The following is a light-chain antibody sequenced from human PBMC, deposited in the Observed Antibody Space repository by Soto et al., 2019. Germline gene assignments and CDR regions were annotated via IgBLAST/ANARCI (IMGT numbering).Light chain of an antibody. CDR1: NIGSNR. J-gene: IGLJ1*01. CDR2: DDS. Sequence: SYELTQPPSVSVAPGQTATITCGGNNIGSNRVHWYQQKPGQAPVVIVSDDSDRPSGIPERISGSNSGKTASLAISGLQSEDEADYYCAAWDDSLNGRVFGTGTKVTVL. V-gene: IGLV3-21*02. CDR3: AAWDDSLNGRV.